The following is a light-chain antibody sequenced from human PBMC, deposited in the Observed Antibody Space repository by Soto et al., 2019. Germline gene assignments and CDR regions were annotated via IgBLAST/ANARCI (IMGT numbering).Light chain of an antibody. Sequence: DLQMTQSPSSLSASVGDRVTITCRASQSISNYLNWYLQKPGKAPKLLIYAASSLQSGVPSRFSGSGSGTDFTLTISSLQPEDVATYYCQQSYSTPFTFGPGTKVDIK. CDR3: QQSYSTPFT. V-gene: IGKV1-39*01. J-gene: IGKJ3*01. CDR2: AAS. CDR1: QSISNY.